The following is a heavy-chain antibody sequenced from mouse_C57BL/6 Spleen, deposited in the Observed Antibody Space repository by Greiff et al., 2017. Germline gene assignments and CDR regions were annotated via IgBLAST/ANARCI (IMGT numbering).Heavy chain of an antibody. D-gene: IGHD1-1*01. CDR2: IWTGGGT. CDR1: GFSLTSYA. J-gene: IGHJ3*01. CDR3: AGYYGSSYGFAY. V-gene: IGHV2-9-1*01. Sequence: VKLMESGPGLVAPSQSLSITCTVSGFSLTSYAISWVRQPPGKGLEWLGVIWTGGGTNYNSALKSRLSISKDNSKSQVFLKMNSLQTDDTARYYCAGYYGSSYGFAYWGQGTLVTVSA.